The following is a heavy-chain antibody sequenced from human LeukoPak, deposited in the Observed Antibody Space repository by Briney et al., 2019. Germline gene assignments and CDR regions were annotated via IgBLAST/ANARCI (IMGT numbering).Heavy chain of an antibody. CDR2: IYTSGST. D-gene: IGHD3-9*01. V-gene: IGHV4-4*09. CDR1: GGSISSYY. J-gene: IGHJ5*02. Sequence: SETLSLTCTVSGGSISSYYWSWLRQPPGKGLAGIGYIYTSGSTNYNPSLRSRVTMSVDTSKNQLSLKLSSVSAADTAVYYCARLGYSDNDISWFDPWGQGTLVTVSS. CDR3: ARLGYSDNDISWFDP.